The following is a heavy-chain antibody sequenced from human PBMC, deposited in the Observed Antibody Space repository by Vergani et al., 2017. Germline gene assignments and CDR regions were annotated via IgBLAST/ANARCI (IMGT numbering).Heavy chain of an antibody. CDR1: GGSFSGYY. CDR3: ARLSVLRYFDWLDY. J-gene: IGHJ4*02. Sequence: QVQLQQWGAGLLKPSETLSLTCAVYGGSFSGYYWSWTRQPPGKGLEWIGEINHSGSTNYNPSLKSRVTITVDTSNNQVSLKLSSVTAADTAVYYCARLSVLRYFDWLDYWGQGTLVTVSS. D-gene: IGHD3-9*01. V-gene: IGHV4-34*01. CDR2: INHSGST.